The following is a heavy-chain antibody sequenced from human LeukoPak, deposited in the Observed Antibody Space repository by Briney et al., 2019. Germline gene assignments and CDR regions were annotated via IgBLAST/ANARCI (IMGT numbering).Heavy chain of an antibody. CDR1: GGSISSGDYY. CDR2: IYYNGNT. V-gene: IGHV4-30-4*08. Sequence: SQTLSLTCTVSGGSISSGDYYWSWIRQPPGKGQEWIGYIYYNGNTYYNPSLKSRVTMSLDTSKNQIFLKLSSVTAADTAVYYCARERSGSYPFDYWGQGTLVTVSS. CDR3: ARERSGSYPFDY. D-gene: IGHD1-26*01. J-gene: IGHJ4*02.